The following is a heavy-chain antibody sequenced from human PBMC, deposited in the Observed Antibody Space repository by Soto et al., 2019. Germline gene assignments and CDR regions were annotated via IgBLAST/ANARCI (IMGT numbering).Heavy chain of an antibody. Sequence: QVHLVQSGAEVKKPGASVKVSCQGSGYAFTTYGITWVRQAPGQGLEWMGWISAHNGNTNYAQKLQGRVTVTRDTFTSTAYMELRSPRYDAAAVYYCARGRYGEYWGQGARVTVSS. V-gene: IGHV1-18*01. D-gene: IGHD1-1*01. CDR3: ARGRYGEY. J-gene: IGHJ4*02. CDR2: ISAHNGNT. CDR1: GYAFTTYG.